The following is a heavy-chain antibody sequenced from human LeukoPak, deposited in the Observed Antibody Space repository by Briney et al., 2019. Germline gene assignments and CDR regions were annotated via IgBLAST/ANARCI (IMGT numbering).Heavy chain of an antibody. CDR3: ARTDIVVVPALCMDV. V-gene: IGHV4-30-2*01. D-gene: IGHD2-2*01. CDR1: GGSISSSSYY. CDR2: IYHSGST. J-gene: IGHJ6*03. Sequence: SETLSLTCTVSGGSISSSSYYWSWIRQPPGKGLEWIGYIYHSGSTYYNPSLKSRVTISVDRSKNQFSLKLSSVTAADTAVYYCARTDIVVVPALCMDVWGKGTTVTVSS.